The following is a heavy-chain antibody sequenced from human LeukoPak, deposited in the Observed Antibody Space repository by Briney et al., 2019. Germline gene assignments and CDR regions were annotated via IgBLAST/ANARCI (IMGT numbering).Heavy chain of an antibody. CDR2: TSSSSSYI. D-gene: IGHD2-21*02. CDR3: ARETGCGGDCYTFVSGYYYYGMDV. CDR1: GFTFSSYS. J-gene: IGHJ6*02. V-gene: IGHV3-21*01. Sequence: GGSLRLSCAASGFTFSSYSMNWVRQAPGKGLEWVSSTSSSSSYIYYADSVKGRFTISRDNAKNSLYLQMNSLRAEDTAVYYCARETGCGGDCYTFVSGYYYYGMDVWGQGTTVTVSS.